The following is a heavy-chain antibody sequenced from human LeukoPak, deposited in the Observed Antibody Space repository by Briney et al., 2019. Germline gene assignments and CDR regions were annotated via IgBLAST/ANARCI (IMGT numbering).Heavy chain of an antibody. D-gene: IGHD6-13*01. CDR1: GFTFSSYA. V-gene: IGHV3-30*04. Sequence: GGSLRLSCAASGFTFSSYAMHWVRQAPGKGLEWVAVISYDGSNKYYADSVKGRFTISRDNSKNTLYLQMNSLRVEDTAVYYCATGVAAAGTAYYYYGMDVWGQGTTVTVSS. J-gene: IGHJ6*02. CDR3: ATGVAAAGTAYYYYGMDV. CDR2: ISYDGSNK.